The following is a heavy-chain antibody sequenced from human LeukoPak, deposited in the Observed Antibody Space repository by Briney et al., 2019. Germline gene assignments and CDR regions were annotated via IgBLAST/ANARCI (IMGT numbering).Heavy chain of an antibody. CDR1: GFTFNVYS. Sequence: PGGFLRLSCAASGFTFNVYSMNWVRQAPGKGLEWVSSISSNSKYIYYADSMRGRFTVSRDNAKNSLFLQLNSLRAEDTAVYYCARDSSDFDYWGQGTLVTVSS. V-gene: IGHV3-21*01. CDR3: ARDSSDFDY. D-gene: IGHD3-22*01. CDR2: ISSNSKYI. J-gene: IGHJ4*02.